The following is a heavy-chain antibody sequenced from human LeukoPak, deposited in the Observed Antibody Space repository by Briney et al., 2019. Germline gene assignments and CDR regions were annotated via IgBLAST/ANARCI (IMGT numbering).Heavy chain of an antibody. CDR2: IYHSDNT. CDR3: ARLLGELYPHDAFDI. V-gene: IGHV4-4*02. CDR1: GDSISSSNW. D-gene: IGHD3-10*01. J-gene: IGHJ3*02. Sequence: SGTLSLTCAVSGDSISSSNWWSWVRQPPGKGLEWIGEIYHSDNTIYNPSLKSRVTIPVDTSKNQFSLKLSSVTAADTAVYYCARLLGELYPHDAFDIWGQGTMVTVSS.